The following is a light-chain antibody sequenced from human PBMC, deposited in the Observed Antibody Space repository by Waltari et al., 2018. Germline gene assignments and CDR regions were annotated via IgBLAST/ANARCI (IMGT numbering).Light chain of an antibody. CDR3: MQSLQTPRT. CDR2: LAF. CDR1: QSLLHSNGNTY. V-gene: IGKV2-28*01. J-gene: IGKJ1*01. Sequence: IVMTQSSLSLPVTPGEPASISFRSGQSLLHSNGNTYFDWYLQKPWQSPRLLISLAFNRASWVPDRFSGSGSGTDFTLQISRVEAEDVGVYYCMQSLQTPRTFGQGTKLEIK.